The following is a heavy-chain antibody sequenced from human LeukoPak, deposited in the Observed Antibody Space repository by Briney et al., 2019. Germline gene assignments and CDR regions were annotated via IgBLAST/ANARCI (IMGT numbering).Heavy chain of an antibody. CDR2: INHSGST. V-gene: IGHV4-34*01. CDR1: GGSFSGYY. Sequence: SETLSLTCAVYGGSFSGYYWSWIRQPPGKGLEWIGEINHSGSTNYNPSLKSRVTISVDTSKNQFSLKLSSVTAADTAVYYCARGNRYDILTGYSLGYFGMDVWGQGTTVTVSS. D-gene: IGHD3-9*01. CDR3: ARGNRYDILTGYSLGYFGMDV. J-gene: IGHJ6*02.